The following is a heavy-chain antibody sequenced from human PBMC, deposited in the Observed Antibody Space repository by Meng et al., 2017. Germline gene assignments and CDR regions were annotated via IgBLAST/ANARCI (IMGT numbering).Heavy chain of an antibody. CDR3: ARDSYGAMIVVASLDY. D-gene: IGHD3-22*01. Sequence: EVRLGGAGGGLVQPGGSLRLSCAAFGFTFSRYSMNWVRQAPGKGLEWVSSISSSSSYIYYADSVKGRFTISRDNAKNSLYLQMNSLRAEDTAVYYCARDSYGAMIVVASLDYWGQGTLVTVSS. J-gene: IGHJ4*02. V-gene: IGHV3-21*01. CDR1: GFTFSRYS. CDR2: ISSSSSYI.